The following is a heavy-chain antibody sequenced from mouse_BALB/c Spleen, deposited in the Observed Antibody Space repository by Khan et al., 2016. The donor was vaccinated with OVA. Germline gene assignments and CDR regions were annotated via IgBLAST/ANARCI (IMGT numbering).Heavy chain of an antibody. J-gene: IGHJ2*01. CDR3: ARTARIKY. Sequence: EVQLQESGPGLVKPSQSLSLTCTVTGYSITNYCGRNGIRQFPGNILELMGYISYSGSTNYNPSLKSRISITRDTSNNQFFLQLNSVTTEDTATYYCARTARIKYWGQGTTLTVSS. D-gene: IGHD1-2*01. V-gene: IGHV3-2*02. CDR1: GYSITNYCG. CDR2: ISYSGST.